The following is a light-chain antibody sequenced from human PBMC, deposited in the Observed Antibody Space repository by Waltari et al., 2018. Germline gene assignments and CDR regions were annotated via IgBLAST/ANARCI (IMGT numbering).Light chain of an antibody. CDR1: TSDVGGSNY. Sequence: QSALTQPPSASGSPGQSFTLPSAATTSDVGGSNYVSLYQHHPGKAPKLIIYEVTTRPSGVPDRFSGSKSGNTASLTVSGLQAEDESDYYCSSYGGSNNFYVFGTGTKVSVL. CDR2: EVT. V-gene: IGLV2-8*01. J-gene: IGLJ1*01. CDR3: SSYGGSNNFYV.